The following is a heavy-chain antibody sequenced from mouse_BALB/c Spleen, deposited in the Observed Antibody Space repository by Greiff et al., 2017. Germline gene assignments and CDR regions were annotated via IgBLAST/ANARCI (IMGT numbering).Heavy chain of an antibody. CDR2: INPYNDGT. V-gene: IGHV1-14*01. D-gene: IGHD2-1*01. Sequence: LKESGPELVKPGASVKLSCKASGSTFTSYVLHWVKQKPGQGLEWIGYINPYNDGTKYNEKFKGKAPLTSDKTYSTAYMEHSSLTSEDSAVYYCARWVYYGNYGAMDYWGQGTSVTVSA. CDR1: GSTFTSYV. CDR3: ARWVYYGNYGAMDY. J-gene: IGHJ4*01.